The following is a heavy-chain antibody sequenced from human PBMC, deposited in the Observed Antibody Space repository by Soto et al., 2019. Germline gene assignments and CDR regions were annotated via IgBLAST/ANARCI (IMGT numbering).Heavy chain of an antibody. CDR1: GFSLTTSGMN. Sequence: QITLKESGPTLVRPTQTLTLTCTFSGFSLTTSGMNVGWIRQPPGKALEWLALIYWDDDKRYSPSLKNRLTITKDTSKNQVVLTMTNMDPVDTATYYCAYSEGSSCLCDSWGQGTLVTVSS. D-gene: IGHD6-13*01. CDR2: IYWDDDK. CDR3: AYSEGSSCLCDS. J-gene: IGHJ4*02. V-gene: IGHV2-5*02.